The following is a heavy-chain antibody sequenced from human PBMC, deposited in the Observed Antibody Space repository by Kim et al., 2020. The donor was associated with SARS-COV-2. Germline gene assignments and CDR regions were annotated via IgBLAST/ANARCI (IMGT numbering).Heavy chain of an antibody. CDR2: ISGSGGST. CDR1: GFTFSSYA. CDR3: AKERADYYGSGSYYNFDPLDV. D-gene: IGHD3-10*01. Sequence: GGSLRLSCAASGFTFSSYAMSWVRQAPGKGLEWVSAISGSGGSTYYADSVKGRFTISRDNSKNTLYLQMNSLRAEDTAVYYCAKERADYYGSGSYYNFDPLDVWGQGTTVTVSS. J-gene: IGHJ6*02. V-gene: IGHV3-23*01.